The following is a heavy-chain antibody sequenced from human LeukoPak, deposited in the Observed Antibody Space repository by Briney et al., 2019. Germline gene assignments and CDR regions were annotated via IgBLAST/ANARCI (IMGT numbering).Heavy chain of an antibody. CDR3: ARDGTQRWLPTLDY. V-gene: IGHV3-66*01. CDR2: IYSGGGT. J-gene: IGHJ4*02. Sequence: GGSLRLSCAASGFTVSSNYMSWVRQAPGKGLEWVSVIYSGGGTYYADSVKGRFTISRDNSKNTLYLQMNSLRAEDTAVYYCARDGTQRWLPTLDYWGQGTLVTVSS. D-gene: IGHD5-24*01. CDR1: GFTVSSNY.